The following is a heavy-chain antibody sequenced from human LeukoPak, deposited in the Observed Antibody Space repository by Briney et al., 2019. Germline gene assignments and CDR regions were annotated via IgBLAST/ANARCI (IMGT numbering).Heavy chain of an antibody. D-gene: IGHD4-17*01. CDR3: ASAQTTSFDY. Sequence: SETLSLTCTVSGGSISSYYWSWIRQPPGKGLEWIGYIYYSGSTNYNPSLKSRVTISVDTSKNQFSLKLSSVTAADTAVYYCASAQTTSFDYWGREPWSPSPQ. J-gene: IGHJ4*02. V-gene: IGHV4-59*08. CDR1: GGSISSYY. CDR2: IYYSGST.